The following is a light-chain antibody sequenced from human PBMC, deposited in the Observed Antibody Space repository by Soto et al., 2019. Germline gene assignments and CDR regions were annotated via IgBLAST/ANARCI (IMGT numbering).Light chain of an antibody. V-gene: IGLV4-69*01. CDR3: QTWGIGIRV. CDR1: SGHNTYA. CDR2: VDTASSH. J-gene: IGLJ2*01. Sequence: QLVLTQSPSASASPGASVRLTCTLSSGHNTYAIAWFQQLPEKGPRYLMKVDTASSHMKADGIPDRFSGSSSGAERYLTISSLQSEDEADYSCQTWGIGIRVFGGGTKLTVL.